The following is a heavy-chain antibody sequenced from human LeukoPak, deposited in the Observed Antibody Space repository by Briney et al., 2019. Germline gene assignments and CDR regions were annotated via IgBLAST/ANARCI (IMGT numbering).Heavy chain of an antibody. CDR1: GYSFSTYW. CDR3: ARQLYSGFDLFDY. J-gene: IGHJ4*02. D-gene: IGHD5-12*01. Sequence: GESLKISRKGSGYSFSTYWIGWVRQMPGKGLEWMGFIYPGDSDTRYSPSFRGQVTMSVDNSISTAYLQWSDLKASDTAIYYCARQLYSGFDLFDYWGQGALVTVSS. V-gene: IGHV5-51*01. CDR2: IYPGDSDT.